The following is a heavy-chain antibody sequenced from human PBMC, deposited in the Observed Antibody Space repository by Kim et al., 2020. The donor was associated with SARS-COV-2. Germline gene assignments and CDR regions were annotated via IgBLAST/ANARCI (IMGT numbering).Heavy chain of an antibody. CDR2: IGTSADP. CDR3: AKNVPREPLDY. Sequence: GGSLRLSCAASGFAFNTYAMTWVRQAPGQGLEWVSTIGTSADPYYADSVKGRFTISRDNSKNTMSLHMTGLRPGDTAIYYCAKNVPREPLDYWGQGTLVTVSS. CDR1: GFAFNTYA. J-gene: IGHJ4*02. D-gene: IGHD6-6*01. V-gene: IGHV3-23*01.